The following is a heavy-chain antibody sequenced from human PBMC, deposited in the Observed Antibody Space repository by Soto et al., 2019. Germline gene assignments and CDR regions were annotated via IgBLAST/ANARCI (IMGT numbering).Heavy chain of an antibody. V-gene: IGHV4-4*07. Sequence: PSETLSLTCTLSGGSISRYYWTWIRQPAGQGLEWIGRMSTTGMTKYNPYLKRRADMSIETSKNQFSLEMTSVTAADTAAYYCARSCGSWHDSWGQGSLVTVSS. CDR1: GGSISRYY. D-gene: IGHD6-13*01. CDR2: MSTTGMT. CDR3: ARSCGSWHDS. J-gene: IGHJ4*02.